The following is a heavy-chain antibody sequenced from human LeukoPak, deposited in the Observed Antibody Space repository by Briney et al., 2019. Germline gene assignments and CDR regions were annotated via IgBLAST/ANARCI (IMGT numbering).Heavy chain of an antibody. J-gene: IGHJ5*02. V-gene: IGHV3-30*02. CDR1: GFTFSSYG. D-gene: IGHD2-15*01. Sequence: GGSLRLSCAASGFTFSSYGMHWVRQTPGKGLEWVAFIPYDGSNKYYADSVKGRFTISRDNSKSTLYLQMNSLRVEDTAVYYCAKNGDCSGGSCYHSINWFDPWGQGTLVTVSS. CDR2: IPYDGSNK. CDR3: AKNGDCSGGSCYHSINWFDP.